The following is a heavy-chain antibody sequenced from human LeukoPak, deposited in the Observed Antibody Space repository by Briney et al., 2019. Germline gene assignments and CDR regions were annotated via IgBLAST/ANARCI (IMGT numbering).Heavy chain of an antibody. Sequence: PGGSLRLSCAASGFTFSSYAMSWVRQAPGKGLEWVSAISGSGGSTYYADSVKGRFTISRDNSKNTLYLQMNSLRAEDTAVYYCATGQLFTNQLLSFDYWGQGTLVTVSS. CDR1: GFTFSSYA. D-gene: IGHD2-2*01. CDR2: ISGSGGST. V-gene: IGHV3-23*01. CDR3: ATGQLFTNQLLSFDY. J-gene: IGHJ4*02.